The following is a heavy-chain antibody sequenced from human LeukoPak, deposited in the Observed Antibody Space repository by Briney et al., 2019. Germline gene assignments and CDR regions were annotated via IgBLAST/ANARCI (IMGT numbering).Heavy chain of an antibody. V-gene: IGHV4-59*01. Sequence: SETLSLTCTVSGGSISSYYWSWIRQPPGKGLEWIGYIYCSGSTNYNPSLKSRVTISVDTSKNQFSLKLSSVTAADTAVYYCARVYYDSSGYFTGEYYFDYWGQGTLVTVSS. CDR2: IYCSGST. D-gene: IGHD3-22*01. CDR3: ARVYYDSSGYFTGEYYFDY. CDR1: GGSISSYY. J-gene: IGHJ4*02.